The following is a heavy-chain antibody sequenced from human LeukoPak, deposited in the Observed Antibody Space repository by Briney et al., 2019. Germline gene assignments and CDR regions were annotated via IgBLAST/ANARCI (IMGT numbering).Heavy chain of an antibody. D-gene: IGHD2-2*01. CDR1: GFTFSSYA. Sequence: GGSLRLSCAASGFTFSSYAMNWVRQAPGKGLEWVAVISYDGGNKFYADSVKGRFTISRDNSKKTLYLQMNSLRAEDTAVYYCARDYQNYFDYWGQGTLVTVSS. J-gene: IGHJ4*02. V-gene: IGHV3-30*04. CDR2: ISYDGGNK. CDR3: ARDYQNYFDY.